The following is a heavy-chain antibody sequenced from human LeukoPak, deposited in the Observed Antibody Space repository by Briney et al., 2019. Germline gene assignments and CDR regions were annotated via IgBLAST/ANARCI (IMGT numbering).Heavy chain of an antibody. CDR1: GGTFSSYA. Sequence: EASVKVSCKASGGTFSSYAISWVRQAPGQGLEWMGGIIPIFGTANYAQKFQGRVTITADESTSTAYMELSSLRSEDTAVYYCASAGVTMVRGGFDIWGQGAMVTVSS. D-gene: IGHD3-10*01. V-gene: IGHV1-69*13. J-gene: IGHJ3*02. CDR2: IIPIFGTA. CDR3: ASAGVTMVRGGFDI.